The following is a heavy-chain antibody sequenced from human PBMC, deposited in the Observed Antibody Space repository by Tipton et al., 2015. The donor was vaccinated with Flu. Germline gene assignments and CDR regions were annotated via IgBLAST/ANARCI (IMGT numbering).Heavy chain of an antibody. CDR2: INHSGST. D-gene: IGHD6-13*01. CDR3: ARGLIAAAGGAFDI. J-gene: IGHJ3*02. V-gene: IGHV4-34*01. CDR1: GGSFSGYY. Sequence: TLSLTCAVYGGSFSGYYWSWIRQPPGKGLEWIGEINHSGSTNYNPSLKSRVTISVDTSKNQFSLKLSSVTAADTAVYYCARGLIAAAGGAFDIWGQGTMVTVSS.